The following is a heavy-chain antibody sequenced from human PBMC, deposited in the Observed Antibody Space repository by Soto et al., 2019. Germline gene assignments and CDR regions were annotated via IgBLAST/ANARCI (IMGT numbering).Heavy chain of an antibody. Sequence: GASVKVTCKASGGTFSSYAISRVRQAPGQGLEWMGWIIPIYGTANYAQKFQGRVTITADECTSTAYMELSSLRSEDTAVYYCARDTPRWLQTELEGAFDIWGQGTMVTVSS. CDR3: ARDTPRWLQTELEGAFDI. D-gene: IGHD5-12*01. CDR2: IIPIYGTA. J-gene: IGHJ3*02. V-gene: IGHV1-69*13. CDR1: GGTFSSYA.